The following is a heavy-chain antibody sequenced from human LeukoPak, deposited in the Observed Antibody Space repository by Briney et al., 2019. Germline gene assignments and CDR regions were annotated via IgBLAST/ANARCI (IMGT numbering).Heavy chain of an antibody. CDR1: GGSISSSSYY. CDR2: IYYSGST. Sequence: SETLSLTRTVSGGSISSSSYYWGWIRQPPGKGLEWIGSIYYSGSTYYNPSLKSRVTISVDTSKNQFSLKLSSVTAADTAVYYCARRGTVTTERFDYWGQGTLVTVSS. D-gene: IGHD4-11*01. CDR3: ARRGTVTTERFDY. J-gene: IGHJ4*02. V-gene: IGHV4-39*01.